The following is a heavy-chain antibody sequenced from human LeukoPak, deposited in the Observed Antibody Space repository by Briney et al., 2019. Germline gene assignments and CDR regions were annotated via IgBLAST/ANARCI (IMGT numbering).Heavy chain of an antibody. CDR2: IQTNGNT. D-gene: IGHD3-16*01. CDR3: AREMDYVWGSYDY. CDR1: GGSISTHN. J-gene: IGHJ4*02. V-gene: IGHV4-4*07. Sequence: PSETLSLTCTVSGGSISTHNWSWIRQPAGQGLEWIGRIQTNGNTNYNPSLKSRVTISVDPSQNQFSLKLSLVTAADTAVYFCAREMDYVWGSYDYWGQGTLVAVSS.